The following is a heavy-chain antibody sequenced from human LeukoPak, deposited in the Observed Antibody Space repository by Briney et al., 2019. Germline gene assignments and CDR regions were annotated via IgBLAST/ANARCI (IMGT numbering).Heavy chain of an antibody. D-gene: IGHD6-6*01. Sequence: GGSLRLSCVATGFSFNTFALTWVRQAPGKGLEWVSTISDYPHYADSVKGRFTISRDNSKNTLYVQMNSLRAEDTAVYYCAKWKYSNSGIDDYWGQGTLVTVSS. CDR2: ISDYP. J-gene: IGHJ4*02. CDR1: GFSFNTFA. CDR3: AKWKYSNSGIDDY. V-gene: IGHV3-23*05.